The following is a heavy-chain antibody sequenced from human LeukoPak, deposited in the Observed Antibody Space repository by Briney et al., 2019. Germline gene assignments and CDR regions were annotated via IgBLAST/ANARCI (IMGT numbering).Heavy chain of an antibody. CDR2: VDHTGST. V-gene: IGHV4-59*12. CDR1: DDSITMYY. CDR3: ASISVIHPLGGYYYMDV. J-gene: IGHJ6*03. Sequence: PSETLSLTCSVSDDSITMYYWTWIRQPPGKGLEWIGYVDHTGSTNFNPSLNGRVSISRDTTKNLFSLKLNSVTAADTAVYYCASISVIHPLGGYYYMDVWGNGTTVTISS. D-gene: IGHD3-22*01.